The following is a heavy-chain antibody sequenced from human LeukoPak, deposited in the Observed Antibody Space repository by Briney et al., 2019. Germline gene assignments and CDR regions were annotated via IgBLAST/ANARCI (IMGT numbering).Heavy chain of an antibody. CDR2: IYHSGST. J-gene: IGHJ4*02. D-gene: IGHD5-18*01. CDR1: GGSISSGGYY. V-gene: IGHV4-30-2*01. Sequence: TSETLSLTCTVSGGSISSGGYYWSWIRQPPGKGLEWIGYIYHSGSTYYNPSLKSRVTISVDRSKNQFSLKLNSVTAADTAVYYCARGLDTSSSPYFDYWGQGTLVTVSS. CDR3: ARGLDTSSSPYFDY.